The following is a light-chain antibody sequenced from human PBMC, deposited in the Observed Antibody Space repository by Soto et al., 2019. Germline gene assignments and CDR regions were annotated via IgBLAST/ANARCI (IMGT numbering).Light chain of an antibody. CDR2: DAS. Sequence: EVVMTQSPATLSVSPGEGATLSCRASQSIASNLAWYQQKPGQPPRLLIFDASTRATGIPARFSGVGSGTEFTLTISSLQSEDFEVYYCQQYNTWPPTFGQGTTGDIK. J-gene: IGKJ1*01. CDR3: QQYNTWPPT. CDR1: QSIASN. V-gene: IGKV3-15*01.